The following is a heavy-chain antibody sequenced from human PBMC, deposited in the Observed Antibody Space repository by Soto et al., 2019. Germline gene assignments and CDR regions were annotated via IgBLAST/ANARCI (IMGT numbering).Heavy chain of an antibody. CDR3: ARWHSSSGHYGMDV. Sequence: PSETLSLTCTVSGGSISSGDYYWSWIRQPPGKGLEWIGYIYYSGSTYYNPSLKSRVTISVDTSKNQFSLKLSSVTAADTAVYYCARWHSSSGHYGMDVWGLGTTVTVSS. V-gene: IGHV4-30-4*01. J-gene: IGHJ6*02. D-gene: IGHD6-25*01. CDR1: GGSISSGDYY. CDR2: IYYSGST.